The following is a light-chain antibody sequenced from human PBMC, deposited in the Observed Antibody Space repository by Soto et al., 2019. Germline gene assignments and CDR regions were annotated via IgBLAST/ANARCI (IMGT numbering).Light chain of an antibody. CDR2: DVS. V-gene: IGLV2-11*01. CDR3: CTYAGSYLWV. Sequence: QSALTQPRSVSGSPGQSVTISCTGTSSDIGSYNYVSWYQQHPGKAPKLMIYDVSKRPSGVPDRFSGSKSGNTASLTISGLQTEDEADYYCCTYAGSYLWVFGGGTKLNVL. J-gene: IGLJ3*02. CDR1: SSDIGSYNY.